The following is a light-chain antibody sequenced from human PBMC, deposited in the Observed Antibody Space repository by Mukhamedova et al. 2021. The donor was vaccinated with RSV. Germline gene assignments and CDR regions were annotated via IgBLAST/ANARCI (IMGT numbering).Light chain of an antibody. Sequence: WYQRRVHGKAPNLLIFATSSLQSGVSSRFSGSGSETDFTLTISSLEPEAFATYYCQQTYRAFTFGPGTRVDIK. J-gene: IGKJ3*01. CDR2: ATS. CDR3: QQTYRAFT. V-gene: IGKV1-39*01.